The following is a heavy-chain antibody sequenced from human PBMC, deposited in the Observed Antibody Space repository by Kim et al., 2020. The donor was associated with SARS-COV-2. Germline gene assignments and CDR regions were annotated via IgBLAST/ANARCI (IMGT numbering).Heavy chain of an antibody. CDR3: ARGIRPFYYMDV. J-gene: IGHJ6*03. D-gene: IGHD3-10*01. V-gene: IGHV4-31*02. Sequence: YYNPSLKSRVTISVDTSKNQFSLKLSSVTAADTAVYYCARGIRPFYYMDVWGKGTTVTVSS.